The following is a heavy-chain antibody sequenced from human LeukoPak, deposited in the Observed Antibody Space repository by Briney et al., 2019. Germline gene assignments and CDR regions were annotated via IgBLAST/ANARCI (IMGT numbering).Heavy chain of an antibody. Sequence: GGSLRLSCVASGFTFSSYWMHWVRQDPRKGLVWVSRINGDGRNINYADSVRGRFTISRDNAKNSLYLQMSSLRAEDTALYYCAKDGSVEVVAAIDYWGQGTLVTVSS. D-gene: IGHD2-15*01. CDR1: GFTFSSYW. CDR3: AKDGSVEVVAAIDY. J-gene: IGHJ4*02. CDR2: INGDGRNI. V-gene: IGHV3-74*01.